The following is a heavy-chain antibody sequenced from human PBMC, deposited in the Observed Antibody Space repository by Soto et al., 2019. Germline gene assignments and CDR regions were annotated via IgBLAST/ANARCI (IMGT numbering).Heavy chain of an antibody. CDR1: GGSISSYY. CDR2: IYYSGST. Sequence: SETLSLTCTVSGGSISSYYWSWIRQPPGKGLEWIGYIYYSGSTNYNPSLKSRVTISVDTSKNQFSLKLSSVTAADTAVYYCARAGSYGFTIDYWGQGTLVTVSS. V-gene: IGHV4-59*01. CDR3: ARAGSYGFTIDY. J-gene: IGHJ4*02. D-gene: IGHD5-18*01.